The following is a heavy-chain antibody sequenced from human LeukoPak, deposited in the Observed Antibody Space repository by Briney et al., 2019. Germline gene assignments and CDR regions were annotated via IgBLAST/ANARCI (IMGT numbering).Heavy chain of an antibody. J-gene: IGHJ6*02. CDR2: VRGDDGST. V-gene: IGHV3-23*01. Sequence: PGGSLTLSCAASGFALSSYAKNWVRQAPGKGREWVSGVRGDDGSTYYADSVKGRFTISRDNSKNTLCLQMDSLRVEDTAVYYCAKADDSYDAGGSIYRVMDVWGQGTTVTVSS. D-gene: IGHD3-22*01. CDR3: AKADDSYDAGGSIYRVMDV. CDR1: GFALSSYA.